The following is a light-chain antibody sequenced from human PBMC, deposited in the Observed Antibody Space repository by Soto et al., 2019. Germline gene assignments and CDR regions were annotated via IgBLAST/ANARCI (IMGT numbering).Light chain of an antibody. V-gene: IGKV2-30*01. CDR1: QSLVYSDGDTF. CDR3: MQAIYWPFT. J-gene: IGKJ3*01. CDR2: KVS. Sequence: DVVLTQSPLFLPVTLGQPSSISCISSQSLVYSDGDTFLSWFQQRPGQSPRRLIYKVSNRDTGVPVRFSGSGSGTDFTLKISRLEAEDVGVYFCMQAIYWPFTFGPGTKVDI.